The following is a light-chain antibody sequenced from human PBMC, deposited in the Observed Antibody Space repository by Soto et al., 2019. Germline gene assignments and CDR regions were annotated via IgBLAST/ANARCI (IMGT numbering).Light chain of an antibody. CDR1: QSVSSY. CDR2: DAS. Sequence: EIVLTQSPATLSLSPGERATLSCRASQSVSSYLAWYQQKPGQAPRLLIYDASNRATGIPARFSGSGSGTDFTLTISSLGPEDFAVYYCQQRSNWGHTFGGGTKVEIK. V-gene: IGKV3-11*01. CDR3: QQRSNWGHT. J-gene: IGKJ4*01.